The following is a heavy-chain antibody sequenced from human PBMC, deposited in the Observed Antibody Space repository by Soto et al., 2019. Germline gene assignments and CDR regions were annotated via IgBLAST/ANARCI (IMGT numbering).Heavy chain of an antibody. J-gene: IGHJ3*02. CDR1: GYAFTSNY. Sequence: GXSVKVSCKASGYAFTSNYMHWLRHSPGQGLEWLGIINPSGGSTSYAQKFQGRVTMTRDTSTSTVYMELSSLRSEDTAVYYCATIVVVPAAYHDAFDIWGQGTMVTVSS. V-gene: IGHV1-46*03. CDR2: INPSGGST. D-gene: IGHD2-2*01. CDR3: ATIVVVPAAYHDAFDI.